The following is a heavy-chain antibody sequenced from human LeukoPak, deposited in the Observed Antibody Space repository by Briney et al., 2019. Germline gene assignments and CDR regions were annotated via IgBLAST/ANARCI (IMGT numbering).Heavy chain of an antibody. V-gene: IGHV1-18*01. CDR1: GYTFTNYG. J-gene: IGHJ6*03. Sequence: GASVKVSCKASGYTFTNYGISWVRQAPGQGLEWMGWISGYNGNTNYAQKLQGRVTMTTDTSTSTAYMELRSLRSDDTAVYYCAREGLRSIAARRGTRDYMDVWGKGTTVTVSS. CDR3: AREGLRSIAARRGTRDYMDV. CDR2: ISGYNGNT. D-gene: IGHD6-6*01.